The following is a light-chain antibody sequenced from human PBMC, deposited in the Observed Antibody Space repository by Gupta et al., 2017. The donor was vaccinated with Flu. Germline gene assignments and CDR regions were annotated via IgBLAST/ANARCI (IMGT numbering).Light chain of an antibody. Sequence: VSGFLGKTVTISCTRSSDSIALNYVHWYQQRPGPSPTTLIYEDTHSPSGVPDRFSGSIDRSSNSASLTISGLKTEDEADYYCQSYEVFGGGT. V-gene: IGLV6-57*01. CDR1: SDSIALNY. J-gene: IGLJ2*01. CDR2: EDT. CDR3: QSYEV.